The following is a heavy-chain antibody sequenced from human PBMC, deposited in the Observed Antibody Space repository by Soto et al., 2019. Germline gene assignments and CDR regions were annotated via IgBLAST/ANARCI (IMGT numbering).Heavy chain of an antibody. D-gene: IGHD6-25*01. CDR1: GFTFSSYA. J-gene: IGHJ4*02. Sequence: EVQLLESGGGLVQPGRSLRLSCAASGFTFSSYAMSWVRQAPGKGLEWVSAISGSGGTIYYAASVKGRFTISRDNSKNTLFLQMNSLRAEDTAVYYCAKFFVETGGSSGWPWTFHYWGQGTLVTVSS. V-gene: IGHV3-23*01. CDR2: ISGSGGTI. CDR3: AKFFVETGGSSGWPWTFHY.